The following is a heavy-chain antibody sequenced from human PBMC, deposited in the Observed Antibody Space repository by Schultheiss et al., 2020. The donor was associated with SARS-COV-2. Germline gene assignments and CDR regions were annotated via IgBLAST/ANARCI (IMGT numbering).Heavy chain of an antibody. Sequence: GGSLRLSCVASGFTFSDYFMTWIRQAPGKGLEWVSYISSGGSTKYYADSVKGRFTISRDNAKNSLYLQMERLRAEDTAVFYCVAGAGWLPDYWGQGALVTVSS. CDR2: ISSGGSTK. J-gene: IGHJ4*02. D-gene: IGHD6-19*01. CDR1: GFTFSDYF. CDR3: VAGAGWLPDY. V-gene: IGHV3-11*04.